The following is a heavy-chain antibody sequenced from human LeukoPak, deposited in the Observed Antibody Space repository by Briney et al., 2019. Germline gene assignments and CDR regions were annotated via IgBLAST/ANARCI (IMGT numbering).Heavy chain of an antibody. Sequence: SETLSLTCAVYGGSFSGYYWTWIRQSPGKGLEWIGEINHSGSTNYNPSLKSRVTILVDTSKNQFSLKLSSVTAADTAVYYCARGVKITYYYDSSGYGTGTHQKYNWFDPWGQGTLVTVSS. V-gene: IGHV4-34*01. CDR2: INHSGST. CDR1: GGSFSGYY. CDR3: ARGVKITYYYDSSGYGTGTHQKYNWFDP. J-gene: IGHJ5*02. D-gene: IGHD3-22*01.